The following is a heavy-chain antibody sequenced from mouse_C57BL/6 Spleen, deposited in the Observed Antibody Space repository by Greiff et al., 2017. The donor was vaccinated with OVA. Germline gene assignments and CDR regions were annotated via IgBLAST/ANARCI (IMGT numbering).Heavy chain of an antibody. Sequence: EVMLVESGGGLVKPGGSLKLSCAASGFTFSAYGMHWVRQAPEKGLEWVAYISSGSGTIYYADTVKGRFTLSRDNAKNTLFLQMTSLRSEDTAMYYCARELGYYAMDYWGQGTSVTVSS. J-gene: IGHJ4*01. CDR3: ARELGYYAMDY. V-gene: IGHV5-17*01. D-gene: IGHD4-1*01. CDR1: GFTFSAYG. CDR2: ISSGSGTI.